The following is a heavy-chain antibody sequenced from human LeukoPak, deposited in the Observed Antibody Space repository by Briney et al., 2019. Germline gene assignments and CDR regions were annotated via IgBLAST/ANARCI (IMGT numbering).Heavy chain of an antibody. CDR2: IYPGDSDT. Sequence: GESLKISCKGSGYSFTSYWIGWVRQIPGKGLEWMGIIYPGDSDTRYSPSFQGQVTISADKSISTAYLQWSSLKASDTAMYYCARPRINYYDSSGYPSYFDYWGQGTLVTVSS. V-gene: IGHV5-51*01. CDR1: GYSFTSYW. D-gene: IGHD3-22*01. CDR3: ARPRINYYDSSGYPSYFDY. J-gene: IGHJ4*02.